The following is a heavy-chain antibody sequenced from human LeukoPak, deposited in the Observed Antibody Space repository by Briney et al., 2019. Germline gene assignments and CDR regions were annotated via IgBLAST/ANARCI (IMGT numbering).Heavy chain of an antibody. J-gene: IGHJ1*01. CDR2: IRGDESRK. V-gene: IGHV3-7*01. Sequence: GGSLRLSCAASGFSFSNYWMTWLRQAPGKGLEWVANIRGDESRKYYLDSVTGRFTISRDNAKNSLYLQMNSLRAEDTAVYYCARDGRTPIQHWGQGTLVTVSS. CDR1: GFSFSNYW. D-gene: IGHD4-23*01. CDR3: ARDGRTPIQH.